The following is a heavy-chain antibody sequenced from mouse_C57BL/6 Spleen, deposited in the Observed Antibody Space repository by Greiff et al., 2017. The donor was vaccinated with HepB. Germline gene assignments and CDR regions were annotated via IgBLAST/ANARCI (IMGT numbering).Heavy chain of an antibody. CDR2: IDPETGGT. V-gene: IGHV1-15*01. J-gene: IGHJ4*01. CDR1: GYTFTDYE. Sequence: VQLQQSGAELVRPGASVTLSCKASGYTFTDYEMHWVTQTPVHGLEWIGAIDPETGGTAYNQKFKGKAILTADKSSSTAYMELRSLTSEDSAVYYCTRKGLLRGYAMDYWGQGTSVTVSS. CDR3: TRKGLLRGYAMDY. D-gene: IGHD3-1*01.